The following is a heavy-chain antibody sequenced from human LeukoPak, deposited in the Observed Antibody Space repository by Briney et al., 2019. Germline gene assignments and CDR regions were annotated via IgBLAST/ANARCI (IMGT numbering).Heavy chain of an antibody. V-gene: IGHV4-34*01. CDR1: GGSFSGYY. J-gene: IGHJ4*02. Sequence: SETLSLTCAVYGGSFSGYYWSWIRQPPGKGLEWIGEINHSGSTNYNPSLKSRVTISVDTSKNQFSLKLSSVTAADTAVYYCGRTIAVAGIDYWGQGTLVTVSS. CDR2: INHSGST. CDR3: GRTIAVAGIDY. D-gene: IGHD6-19*01.